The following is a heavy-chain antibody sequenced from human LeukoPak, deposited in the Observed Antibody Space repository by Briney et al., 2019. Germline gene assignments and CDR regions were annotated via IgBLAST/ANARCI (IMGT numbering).Heavy chain of an antibody. CDR1: GFTFSSYA. V-gene: IGHV3-30*04. CDR2: ISYDGSNK. Sequence: GRSLRLSCAASGFTFSSYAMHWVRQAPGKGLEWVAVISYDGSNKYYADSVKGRFTISRDNSKNTLYLQMNSLRAEDTAVYYCARGLLVGATTDAFDYWGQGTLVTVSS. CDR3: ARGLLVGATTDAFDY. D-gene: IGHD1-26*01. J-gene: IGHJ4*02.